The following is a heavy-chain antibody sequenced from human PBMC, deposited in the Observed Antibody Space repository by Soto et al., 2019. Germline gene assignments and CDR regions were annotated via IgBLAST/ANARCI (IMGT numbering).Heavy chain of an antibody. V-gene: IGHV4-61*01. CDR3: AREIHPPQWELLGGLDY. CDR1: GGSVSSGSYY. CDR2: IYYSGST. Sequence: SETLSLTCTVSGGSVSSGSYYWSWVRQPPGKGLEWIGYIYYSGSTNYNPSLKGRVTISVDTSKNQFSLKLSSVTAADTAVYYCAREIHPPQWELLGGLDYWGQGTLVTVSS. J-gene: IGHJ4*02. D-gene: IGHD1-26*01.